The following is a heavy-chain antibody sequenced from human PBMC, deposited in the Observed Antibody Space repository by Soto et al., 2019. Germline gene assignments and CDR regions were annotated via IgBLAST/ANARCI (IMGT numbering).Heavy chain of an antibody. CDR3: AKAPSGYYYFDY. CDR1: EGTCEDYA. J-gene: IGHJ4*02. CDR2: ISWNSGSI. V-gene: IGHV3-9*01. D-gene: IGHD3-22*01. Sequence: CGVAEGTCEDYALDRVRQAPGKGLEWVSGISWNSGSIGYPDSVKGRFTISRDNAKNSLYLQMNSLRADETALYYCAKAPSGYYYFDYWGQGTLVTVSS.